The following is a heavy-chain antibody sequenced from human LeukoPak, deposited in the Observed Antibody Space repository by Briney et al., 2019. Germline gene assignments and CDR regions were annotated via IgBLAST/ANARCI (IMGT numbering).Heavy chain of an antibody. CDR2: IYYSGST. Sequence: SQTLSLTCTVSGGSISSGGYYWSWIRQPPGKGLEWIGYIYYSGSTYYNPSLKSRVTISVDTSKNQFSLKLSSVTAADTAVYYCASTELLWFGESYNWFDPWGQGTLVTVSS. V-gene: IGHV4-30-4*01. D-gene: IGHD3-10*01. CDR3: ASTELLWFGESYNWFDP. J-gene: IGHJ5*02. CDR1: GGSISSGGYY.